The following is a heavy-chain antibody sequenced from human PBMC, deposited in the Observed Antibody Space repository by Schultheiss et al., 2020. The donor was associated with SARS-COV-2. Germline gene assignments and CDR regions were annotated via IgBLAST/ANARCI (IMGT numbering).Heavy chain of an antibody. CDR1: GASFSSYY. J-gene: IGHJ6*02. CDR3: ARVRGGATFEAFYGMDV. Sequence: SETLSLTCAVYGASFSSYYWSWIRQPPGKGLEWIGEINHSGGTNYNSSLKSRVTISVATSKNQFSMKLSSVTAADTAVYYCARVRGGATFEAFYGMDVWGQGTTVTVAS. D-gene: IGHD3-3*01. CDR2: INHSGGT. V-gene: IGHV4-34*01.